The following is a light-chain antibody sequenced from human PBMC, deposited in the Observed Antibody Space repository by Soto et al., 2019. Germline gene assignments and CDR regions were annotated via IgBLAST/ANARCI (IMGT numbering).Light chain of an antibody. V-gene: IGLV2-11*01. CDR2: DVT. Sequence: SALTQPRSVSGSPGQSVTISCTGTTSDVGGYNFVSWYQQYPGKAPKLFIYDVTKRPSGVPDRFSGSKSGNTASLTISGLQAEDEADYYCCSYAGTYTLWVFGGGTKLTVL. CDR1: TSDVGGYNF. J-gene: IGLJ3*02. CDR3: CSYAGTYTLWV.